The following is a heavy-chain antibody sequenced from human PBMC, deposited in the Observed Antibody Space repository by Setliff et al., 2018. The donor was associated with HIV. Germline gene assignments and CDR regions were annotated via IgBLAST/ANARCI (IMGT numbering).Heavy chain of an antibody. Sequence: PSETLSLTCAVYGGTFSGHYWSWIRQPPGQGLDWIGEIHPSGNTYYNPSLQSRVTISVYTSKSQFSLNLSSVTAADTAVYYCARGLDSAKIHYWGQGTLVTVSS. D-gene: IGHD6-25*01. J-gene: IGHJ4*02. V-gene: IGHV4-34*01. CDR1: GGTFSGHY. CDR2: IHPSGNT. CDR3: ARGLDSAKIHY.